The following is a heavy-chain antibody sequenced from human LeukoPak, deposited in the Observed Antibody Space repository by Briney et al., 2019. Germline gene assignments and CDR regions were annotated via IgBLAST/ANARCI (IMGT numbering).Heavy chain of an antibody. D-gene: IGHD6-13*01. V-gene: IGHV1-69*05. Sequence: SVKVSCKASGGTFSSYTISWVRQAPGQGLEWMGGIIPIFGTANYAQKFQGRVTITTDESTSTAYMELSSLRSEDTAVYYCATPGPAATISYYYYYMDVWGKGTTVTVSS. CDR3: ATPGPAATISYYYYYMDV. CDR1: GGTFSSYT. J-gene: IGHJ6*03. CDR2: IIPIFGTA.